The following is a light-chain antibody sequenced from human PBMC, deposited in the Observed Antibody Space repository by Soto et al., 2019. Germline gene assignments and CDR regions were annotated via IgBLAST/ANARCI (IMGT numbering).Light chain of an antibody. Sequence: DIQMTQSPSTLSGSVGDVVTITCRASQTISSWLAWYQQKPGEAPKLLIYDASALPRGVPSRFSGSGSGTKFTLTIASLQPDDFATYYCQQYETFSGTCGPGTKGDIK. J-gene: IGKJ1*01. CDR1: QTISSW. CDR3: QQYETFSGT. CDR2: DAS. V-gene: IGKV1-5*01.